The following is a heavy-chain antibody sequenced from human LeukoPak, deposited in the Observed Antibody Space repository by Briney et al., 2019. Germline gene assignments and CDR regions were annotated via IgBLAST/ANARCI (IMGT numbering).Heavy chain of an antibody. D-gene: IGHD3-10*01. Sequence: GGSLRLACAASEFTFSHYAVNWVRQAPGKGLEWVSGISGGGGSTYYADSVKGRFTISRDNSKNTLYLQMDSLRAEDTALYYCAKGPDINHYYWSDPSGPGTLVTVSS. CDR2: ISGGGGST. V-gene: IGHV3-23*01. J-gene: IGHJ5*02. CDR1: EFTFSHYA. CDR3: AKGPDINHYYWSDP.